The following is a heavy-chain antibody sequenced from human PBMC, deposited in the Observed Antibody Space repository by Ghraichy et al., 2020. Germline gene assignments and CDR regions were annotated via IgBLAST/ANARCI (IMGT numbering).Heavy chain of an antibody. D-gene: IGHD3-22*01. V-gene: IGHV3-11*01. Sequence: LTCAASGFTFSDSYMSWIRQAPGKGLEWLSYISSSASTTHYADSVKGRVTISRDNAKNSLYLQLNSLRAEDTAVYFCARSSAQPYFYGMDVWGQGTTVTVSS. CDR3: ARSSAQPYFYGMDV. CDR2: ISSSASTT. J-gene: IGHJ6*02. CDR1: GFTFSDSY.